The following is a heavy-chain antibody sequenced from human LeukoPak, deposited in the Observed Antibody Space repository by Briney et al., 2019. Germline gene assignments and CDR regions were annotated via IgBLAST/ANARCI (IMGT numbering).Heavy chain of an antibody. D-gene: IGHD5-12*01. CDR2: ISGSGGST. J-gene: IGHJ6*02. Sequence: GGSLRLSCAASGFTFSSYAMSWVRQAPGKGLEWVSAISGSGGSTYYADSVKGRFTISRDNSKNTLYLQMNSLRAEDTAVYYCANGEGSSGYDFNYYYYYGMDVWGQGTTVTVSS. V-gene: IGHV3-23*01. CDR1: GFTFSSYA. CDR3: ANGEGSSGYDFNYYYYYGMDV.